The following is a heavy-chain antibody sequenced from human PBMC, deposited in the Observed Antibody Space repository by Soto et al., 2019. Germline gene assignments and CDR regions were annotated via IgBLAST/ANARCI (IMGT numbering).Heavy chain of an antibody. CDR1: GDSVSSNNAA. Sequence: PSQTLSLTCAISGDSVSSNNAAWDWIRQSPSRGLEWLGRTYYRSKWYNESAQSVKSRITVVPDTSKNQCSLQLNSVTPEDTAVYYWARVVGPKGRAFDIWGQGTMVTVSS. CDR3: ARVVGPKGRAFDI. V-gene: IGHV6-1*01. CDR2: TYYRSKWYN. D-gene: IGHD1-26*01. J-gene: IGHJ3*02.